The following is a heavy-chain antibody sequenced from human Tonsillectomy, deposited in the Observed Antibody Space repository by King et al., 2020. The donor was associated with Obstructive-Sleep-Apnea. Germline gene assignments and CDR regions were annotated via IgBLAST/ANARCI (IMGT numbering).Heavy chain of an antibody. Sequence: QLVQSGAEVKKPGSSVKVSCKTSGDIFSNYATNWVRQAPGQGLELMGRIIPILGITTYAQKFQGRVTITADESTSTAYMELSSLRSEDTAVYYCARGGFDSRPPRFDPWGQGTLVTVSS. CDR1: GDIFSNYA. CDR3: ARGGFDSRPPRFDP. CDR2: IIPILGIT. D-gene: IGHD3-22*01. J-gene: IGHJ5*02. V-gene: IGHV1-69*09.